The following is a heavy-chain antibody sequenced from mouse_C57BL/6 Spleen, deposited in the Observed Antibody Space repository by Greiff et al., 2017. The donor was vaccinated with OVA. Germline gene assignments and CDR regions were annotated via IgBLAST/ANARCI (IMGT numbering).Heavy chain of an antibody. CDR1: GYTFTSYW. CDR2: IYPGNSDT. CDR3: TRPPLYYGSSPYYFDY. V-gene: IGHV1-5*01. D-gene: IGHD1-1*01. Sequence: EVQRVESGTVLARPGASVKMSCKTSGYTFTSYWMHWVKQRPGQGLEWIGAIYPGNSDTSYNQKFKGKAKLTAVTSASTAYMELSSLTNEDSAVYYCTRPPLYYGSSPYYFDYWGQGTTLTVSS. J-gene: IGHJ2*01.